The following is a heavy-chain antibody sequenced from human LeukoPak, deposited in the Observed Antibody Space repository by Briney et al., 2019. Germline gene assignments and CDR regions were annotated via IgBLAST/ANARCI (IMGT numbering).Heavy chain of an antibody. V-gene: IGHV3-74*01. CDR1: GFTVSSNY. CDR3: ARGYRDVPGIY. Sequence: TGGSLRLSCAASGFTVSSNYMSWVRQAPGKGLVWVSRINSDGTGTSYADSVKGRFTISRDNAKNTLYVQMNSLRAEDTAVYYCARGYRDVPGIYWGQGTLVTVSS. J-gene: IGHJ4*02. D-gene: IGHD1-26*01. CDR2: INSDGTGT.